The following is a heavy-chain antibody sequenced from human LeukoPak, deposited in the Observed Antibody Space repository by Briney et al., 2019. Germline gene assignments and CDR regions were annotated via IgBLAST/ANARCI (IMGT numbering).Heavy chain of an antibody. CDR1: GGSISSYH. CDR2: IYYTGST. D-gene: IGHD3-3*01. V-gene: IGHV4-59*01. CDR3: TRFLGVVIHGGMDV. Sequence: SGTPSLTCTVSGGSISSYHWSWIRQPPGKGLEWIGHIYYTGSTNYNPSLKSRVTISLDTSKNQFSLKLSSVTAADTAVYYCTRFLGVVIHGGMDVWGQGTTVTVSS. J-gene: IGHJ6*02.